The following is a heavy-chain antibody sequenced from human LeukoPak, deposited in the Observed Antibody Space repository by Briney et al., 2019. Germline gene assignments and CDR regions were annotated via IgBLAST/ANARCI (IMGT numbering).Heavy chain of an antibody. Sequence: GGSLRLSCAASGFTFSSYSMNWVRQAPGKGLEWVSSISSSSSYIYYADSVKGRFTISRDNAKNSLYLQMNSLRAEDAAVYYCARSGSWDAFDIWGQGTMVTVSS. CDR2: ISSSSSYI. D-gene: IGHD1-26*01. J-gene: IGHJ3*02. V-gene: IGHV3-21*01. CDR1: GFTFSSYS. CDR3: ARSGSWDAFDI.